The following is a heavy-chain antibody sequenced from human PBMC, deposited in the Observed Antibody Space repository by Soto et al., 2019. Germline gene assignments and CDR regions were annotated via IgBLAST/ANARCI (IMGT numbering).Heavy chain of an antibody. CDR2: IYYSGST. V-gene: IGHV4-30-4*01. CDR3: AEDWDSTYVYFDY. Sequence: SETLSLTCTVSGGSISSGDYYWSWIRQPPGKGLEWIGYIYYSGSTYYNPSLKSRVTISVDTSKNQFSLKLSSVTAADTVVYYCAEDWDSTYVYFDYWGKGTLLPVS. D-gene: IGHD4-4*01. CDR1: GGSISSGDYY. J-gene: IGHJ4*02.